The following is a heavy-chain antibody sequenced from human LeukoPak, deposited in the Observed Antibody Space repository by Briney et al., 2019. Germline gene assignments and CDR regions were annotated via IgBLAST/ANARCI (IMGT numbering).Heavy chain of an antibody. CDR1: GFTFSSYA. D-gene: IGHD2-8*01. Sequence: GGSLRLSCAASGFTFSSYAMSWVRQAPGKGLEWVSAISGSGGSTYYADSVKGRFTISRDNSKNTLYLLMNSLRAEDTAVYYCAKERRDIVLMVYALGAFDIWGQGTMVTVSS. CDR3: AKERRDIVLMVYALGAFDI. V-gene: IGHV3-23*01. CDR2: ISGSGGST. J-gene: IGHJ3*02.